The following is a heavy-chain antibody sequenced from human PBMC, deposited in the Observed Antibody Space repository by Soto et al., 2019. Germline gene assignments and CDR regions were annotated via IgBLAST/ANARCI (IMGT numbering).Heavy chain of an antibody. Sequence: TLCLTCTVAGCSISSGGYYWSWIRQHPGKGLEWIGYIYYSGSTYYNPSLKSRVTISVDTSKNQFSLKLSSVTAADTAVYYCARGLVGRHYYYGMDVWGQGNTVTVSS. D-gene: IGHD4-17*01. CDR3: ARGLVGRHYYYGMDV. CDR2: IYYSGST. J-gene: IGHJ6*02. CDR1: GCSISSGGYY. V-gene: IGHV4-31*03.